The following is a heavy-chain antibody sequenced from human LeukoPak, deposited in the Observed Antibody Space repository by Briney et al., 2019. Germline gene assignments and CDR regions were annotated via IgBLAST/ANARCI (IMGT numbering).Heavy chain of an antibody. V-gene: IGHV3-15*01. J-gene: IGHJ4*02. Sequence: GGSLRLSCAASGFTFSSYAMTWVRQVPGKGLEWVGRIKSETDGGTTDYAAPVKGRFTISRDDSKNILYLQMNSLETEDTAVYYCTTVSRRAAAGTVFDYWGQGTLVTVSS. CDR1: GFTFSSYA. CDR3: TTVSRRAAAGTVFDY. CDR2: IKSETDGGTT. D-gene: IGHD6-13*01.